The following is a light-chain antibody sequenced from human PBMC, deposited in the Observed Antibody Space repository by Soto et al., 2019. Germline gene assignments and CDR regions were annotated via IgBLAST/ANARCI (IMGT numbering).Light chain of an antibody. V-gene: IGKV3-15*01. Sequence: EIVMTQSPATLSVSPGERATLSCRASQSVSSNLAWYQQKPGQAPRLLIYGASTRATGIPARFSGSGSGTDFTLTISRLEPEDFAVYFCELYGGSPLSFGPGTKVDIK. J-gene: IGKJ3*01. CDR3: ELYGGSPLS. CDR2: GAS. CDR1: QSVSSN.